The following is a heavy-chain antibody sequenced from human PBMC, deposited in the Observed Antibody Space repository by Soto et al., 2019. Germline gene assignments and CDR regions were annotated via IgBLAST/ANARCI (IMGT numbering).Heavy chain of an antibody. CDR2: ISGSGGST. D-gene: IGHD5-18*01. V-gene: IGHV3-23*01. CDR3: AKAASYSYRSYAPTGFDY. CDR1: GFTFSSYA. Sequence: EVQLLESGGGLVQPGGSLRLSCAASGFTFSSYAMSWVRQAPGKGLEWVSAISGSGGSTYYAESVKGRFTISRDNSKNTLYLQMNSLRSEDTAVYYCAKAASYSYRSYAPTGFDYWGQGTLVTVSS. J-gene: IGHJ4*02.